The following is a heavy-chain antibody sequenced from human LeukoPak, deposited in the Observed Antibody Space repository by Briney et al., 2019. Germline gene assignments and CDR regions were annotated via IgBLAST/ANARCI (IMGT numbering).Heavy chain of an antibody. Sequence: GGSLRLSCAASGFTFDDYGMSWVPPAPGKGLEWVSGIKWNGGSTGYADSVKGRFTISRDNAKNSLYLQMNSLRAEDTALYYCARGSSGRIAVDASYWGQGTLVTVSS. D-gene: IGHD6-19*01. V-gene: IGHV3-20*04. CDR1: GFTFDDYG. CDR2: IKWNGGST. J-gene: IGHJ4*02. CDR3: ARGSSGRIAVDASY.